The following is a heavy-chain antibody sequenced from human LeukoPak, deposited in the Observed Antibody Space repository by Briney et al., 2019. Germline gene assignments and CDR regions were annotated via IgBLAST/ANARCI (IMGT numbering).Heavy chain of an antibody. J-gene: IGHJ6*03. CDR3: ARLRLYYYYYMDV. CDR1: GGSISRTNYY. Sequence: SETLSLTCTVSGGSISRTNYYWGWIRQPPGKGLEWIGSIYYSGSTYYNPSLKSRVTISVDTSKNQFSLKLSSVTAADTAVYYCARLRLYYYYYMDVWGKGTTVTISS. CDR2: IYYSGST. D-gene: IGHD3-16*01. V-gene: IGHV4-39*01.